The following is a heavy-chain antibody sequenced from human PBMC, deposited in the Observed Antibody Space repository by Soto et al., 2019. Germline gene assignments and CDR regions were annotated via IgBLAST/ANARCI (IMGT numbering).Heavy chain of an antibody. CDR2: ISYDGSNK. CDR1: GFTFSSYG. J-gene: IGHJ6*03. V-gene: IGHV3-30*18. D-gene: IGHD2-15*01. CDR3: AKSGSRDCSGGSCFYYDYYMDV. Sequence: QVQLVESGGGVVQPGRSLRLSCAASGFTFSSYGMHWVRQAPGKGLEWVAVISYDGSNKYYADSVKGRFTISRDNSKNTLYLQMNSLRAEDTAVYYCAKSGSRDCSGGSCFYYDYYMDVWGKGTTVTVSS.